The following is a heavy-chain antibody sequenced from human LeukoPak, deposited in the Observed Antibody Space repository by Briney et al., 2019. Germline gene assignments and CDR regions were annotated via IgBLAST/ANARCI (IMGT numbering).Heavy chain of an antibody. Sequence: GRSLRLSCAASGFTFSSYGMHWVRQAPGKGLEWVAVISYDGSNKYYADSVKGRFTISRDNAKNSLYLQMNSLRAEDTAVYYCARGMTPGAFDIWGQGTMVTVSS. CDR2: ISYDGSNK. J-gene: IGHJ3*02. CDR3: ARGMTPGAFDI. CDR1: GFTFSSYG. V-gene: IGHV3-30*03.